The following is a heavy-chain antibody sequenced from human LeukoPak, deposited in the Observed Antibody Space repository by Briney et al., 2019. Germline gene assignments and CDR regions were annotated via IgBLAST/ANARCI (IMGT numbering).Heavy chain of an antibody. V-gene: IGHV1-2*02. CDR2: INPNSGDT. J-gene: IGHJ4*02. CDR1: GYIFTGYY. Sequence: ASVKVSCKASGYIFTGYYIHWVRQAPGQGLEWMGWINPNSGDTNYAQKFQGRVTMTSDMSISTVYTELSRLRSDDTAVYYCATTMNYYYDGSGAMLSNPRFDFWGQGTLVTVSS. CDR3: ATTMNYYYDGSGAMLSNPRFDF. D-gene: IGHD3-22*01.